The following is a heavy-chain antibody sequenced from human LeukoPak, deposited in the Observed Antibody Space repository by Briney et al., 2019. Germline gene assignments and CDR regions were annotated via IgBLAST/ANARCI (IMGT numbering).Heavy chain of an antibody. V-gene: IGHV3-9*01. J-gene: IGHJ3*02. D-gene: IGHD3-9*01. CDR1: GFTFDDYA. Sequence: GGSLRLSCAASGFTFDDYAMHWVRQAPGKGLEWVSGISWNSGSIGYADPVKGRFTISRDNAKNPLYLQMNSLRAEDTALYYCAKDKSLTGYPNDAFDIWGQGTMVTVSS. CDR2: ISWNSGSI. CDR3: AKDKSLTGYPNDAFDI.